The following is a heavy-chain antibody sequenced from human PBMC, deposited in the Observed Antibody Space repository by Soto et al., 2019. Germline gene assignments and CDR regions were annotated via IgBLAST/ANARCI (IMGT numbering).Heavy chain of an antibody. J-gene: IGHJ5*02. CDR3: ARESRFLEWLSLNWFDP. CDR2: ISSSSSTI. CDR1: GFPFDDYS. V-gene: IGHV3-48*02. Sequence: TGGSLRLSCAVFGFPFDDYSMNWVRQAPGKGLEWVSYISSSSSTIYYADSVKGRFTISRDNAKNSLYLQMNSLRDEDTAVYYCARESRFLEWLSLNWFDPWGQGTLVTVSS. D-gene: IGHD3-3*01.